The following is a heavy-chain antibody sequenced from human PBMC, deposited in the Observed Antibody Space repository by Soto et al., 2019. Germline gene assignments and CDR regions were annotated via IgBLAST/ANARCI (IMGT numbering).Heavy chain of an antibody. CDR2: IKQDGSEK. Sequence: EVQLVESGGGLVQPGGSLRLSCAASGFTFSSYWMSWVRQAPGKGLEWGANIKQDGSEKYYVDSVKGRFTISRDNARNALYLQMNILRAEDTAVYYCAREGAASISDYWCQGTLVTVSS. CDR1: GFTFSSYW. J-gene: IGHJ4*02. CDR3: AREGAASISDY. D-gene: IGHD6-13*01. V-gene: IGHV3-7*05.